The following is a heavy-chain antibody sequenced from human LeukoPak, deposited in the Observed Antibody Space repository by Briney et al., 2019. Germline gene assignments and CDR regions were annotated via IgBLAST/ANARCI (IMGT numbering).Heavy chain of an antibody. D-gene: IGHD2-2*01. Sequence: ASVKVSCKGSGGTFSSYAISWVRQAPGQGLEWMGGIIPIFGTANYAQKFQGRVTITADESTSTAYMELSSLRSEDTAVYYCARLGYCSSTSCSPFDYWGQGTLVTVSS. CDR2: IIPIFGTA. CDR3: ARLGYCSSTSCSPFDY. J-gene: IGHJ4*02. CDR1: GGTFSSYA. V-gene: IGHV1-69*01.